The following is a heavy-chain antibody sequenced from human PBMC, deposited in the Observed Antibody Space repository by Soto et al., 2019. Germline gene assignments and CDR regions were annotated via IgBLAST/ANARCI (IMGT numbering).Heavy chain of an antibody. V-gene: IGHV5-51*01. J-gene: IGHJ3*02. Sequence: GEALKISCKGSGYSFTSYWIGWVRQMPGKGLEWMGIIYPGDSDTRYSPSFQGEVTISADKSISTAYLQWSSLKASDTAMYYCSRQPDYSDSSTGAFDICRKGTMVAVSS. CDR2: IYPGDSDT. CDR3: SRQPDYSDSSTGAFDI. CDR1: GYSFTSYW. D-gene: IGHD3-22*01.